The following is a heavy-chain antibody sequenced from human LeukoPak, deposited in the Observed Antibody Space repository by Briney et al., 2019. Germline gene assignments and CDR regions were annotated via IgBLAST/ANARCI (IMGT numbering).Heavy chain of an antibody. V-gene: IGHV4-34*01. D-gene: IGHD2-2*01. CDR2: ITYGGTT. CDR3: VRGRYCSSTDCHDWFDP. CDR1: GGSFGGYH. Sequence: PSETLSLTCAVYGGSFGGYHWNWIRQPPGKRLEWIGEITYGGTTNYNPSLRSRVTMSVDTSKKQFSLKLTSVTAADTALYYCVRGRYCSSTDCHDWFDPWGPGTHVSVSS. J-gene: IGHJ5*02.